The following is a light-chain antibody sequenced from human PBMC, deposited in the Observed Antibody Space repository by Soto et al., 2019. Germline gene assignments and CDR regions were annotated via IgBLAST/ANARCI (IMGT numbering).Light chain of an antibody. V-gene: IGKV3-11*01. CDR1: ENVRTF. J-gene: IGKJ2*01. Sequence: EVVLTQSPATLSLSPGERATLSCRASENVRTFVDWYQQKPGQAPRLLIYGASNRATGIPARFSGSGSGTDFTLTISNLEPEDFATYYCQQSYKTPHTFGQGTKLETK. CDR3: QQSYKTPHT. CDR2: GAS.